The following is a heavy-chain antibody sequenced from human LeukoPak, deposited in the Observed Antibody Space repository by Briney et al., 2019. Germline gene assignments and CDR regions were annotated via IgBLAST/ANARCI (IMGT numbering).Heavy chain of an antibody. CDR2: TSKGGSKK. CDR3: AREEKGLAIDY. V-gene: IGHV3-30*04. Sequence: GSLRLSCAASGFIFSDHAMHWVRQAPGKGLEWVSATSKGGSKKYYADSVKGRFTISRDNSKNTLDLQINTLRPEDTAVYFCAREEKGLAIDYWGQGTLVTVSS. D-gene: IGHD6-6*01. CDR1: GFIFSDHA. J-gene: IGHJ4*02.